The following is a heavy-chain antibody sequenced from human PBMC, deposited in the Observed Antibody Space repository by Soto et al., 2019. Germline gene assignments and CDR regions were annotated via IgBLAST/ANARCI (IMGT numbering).Heavy chain of an antibody. CDR1: GYTFTSYY. D-gene: IGHD4-17*01. Sequence: QVQLVQSGAEVKKPGASVKVSCKASGYTFTSYYMHWVRQAPGQGLEWMRIINPSGGSTSYEQKFQGKVPMPGDTSTSTVYMERGSLRSEDRAVYYCARDRAYGGWGWHSWGQGTPVTVSP. CDR3: ARDRAYGGWGWHS. J-gene: IGHJ4*02. V-gene: IGHV1-46*01. CDR2: INPSGGST.